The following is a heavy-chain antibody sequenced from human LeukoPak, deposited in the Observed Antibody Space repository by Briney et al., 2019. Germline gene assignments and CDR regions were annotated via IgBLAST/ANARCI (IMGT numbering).Heavy chain of an antibody. Sequence: GASVKVSCKASGYTFTSYDINWVRQATGQGLEWMGWMNPNSGNTGYAQKFQGRVTMTRNTSISTAYMELSSLRSEDTAVYYCARRRPGIIVGATRTFDYWGQGTLVTVSS. CDR1: GYTFTSYD. CDR2: MNPNSGNT. CDR3: ARRRPGIIVGATRTFDY. V-gene: IGHV1-8*01. J-gene: IGHJ4*02. D-gene: IGHD1-26*01.